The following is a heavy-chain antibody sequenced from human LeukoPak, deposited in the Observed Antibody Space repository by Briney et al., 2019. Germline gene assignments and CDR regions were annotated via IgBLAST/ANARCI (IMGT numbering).Heavy chain of an antibody. CDR1: GGSISSSSYY. J-gene: IGHJ6*03. Sequence: PPETLSLTCTVSGGSISSSSYYWGWIRQPPGKGLEWIGSIYYSGSTYYNPSLKSRVTISVDTSKNQFSLKLSSVTAADTAVYYCAREVWGYDFWSGYYYYMDVWGKGTTVTVSS. V-gene: IGHV4-39*07. CDR3: AREVWGYDFWSGYYYYMDV. D-gene: IGHD3-3*01. CDR2: IYYSGST.